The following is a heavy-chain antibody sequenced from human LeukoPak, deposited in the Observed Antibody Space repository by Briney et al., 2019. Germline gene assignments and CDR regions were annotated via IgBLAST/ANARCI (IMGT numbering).Heavy chain of an antibody. Sequence: PSETLSLTCTVSGGSISSGGYYWSWIRQHPGKGLEWIGYIYYSGSTYYNPSLKSRVTISVDTSKNQFSLKLSSVTAADTAVYYCARAHYDSSGYYVGYFDYWGQGTLVTVSS. CDR2: IYYSGST. CDR3: ARAHYDSSGYYVGYFDY. J-gene: IGHJ4*02. V-gene: IGHV4-31*03. D-gene: IGHD3-22*01. CDR1: GGSISSGGYY.